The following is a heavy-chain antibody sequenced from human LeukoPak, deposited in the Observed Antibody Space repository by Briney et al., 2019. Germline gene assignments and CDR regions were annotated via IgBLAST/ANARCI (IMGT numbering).Heavy chain of an antibody. D-gene: IGHD2-2*01. CDR3: ASITFDCSSTSCYSSPPSNY. CDR1: GYTFTTYY. J-gene: IGHJ4*02. V-gene: IGHV1-46*01. Sequence: ASVKVSCKASGYTFTTYYMHWVRQAPGQGLEWMGIINPSGGSTSYAQKFQGRVTITADESTSTAYMELSSLRSEDTAVYYCASITFDCSSTSCYSSPPSNYWGQGTLVTVSS. CDR2: INPSGGST.